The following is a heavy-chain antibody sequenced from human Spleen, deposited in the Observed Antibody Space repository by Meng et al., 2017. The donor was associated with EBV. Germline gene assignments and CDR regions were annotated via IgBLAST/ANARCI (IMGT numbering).Heavy chain of an antibody. J-gene: IGHJ4*02. V-gene: IGHV1-3*01. CDR3: ARESAMVRGLPDY. CDR1: GYPFIDHG. Sequence: QLQLVHAGVEVKKPGASVNASCKASGYPFIDHGIQWVRQAPGQGLEWMGRINAGNGNTKYSEKFQGRVTVTRDTSANTAYMELSSLRSEDTAIYYCARESAMVRGLPDYWGQGTLVTVSS. D-gene: IGHD3-10*01. CDR2: INAGNGNT.